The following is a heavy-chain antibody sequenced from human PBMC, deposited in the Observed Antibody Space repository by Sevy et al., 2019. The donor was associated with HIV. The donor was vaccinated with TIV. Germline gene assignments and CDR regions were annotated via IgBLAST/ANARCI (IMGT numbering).Heavy chain of an antibody. D-gene: IGHD6-19*01. J-gene: IGHJ4*02. V-gene: IGHV5-51*01. Sequence: GESLKISCQGSGYTFTSYWISWVRQMPGKGLEWMGIIYPGDSDTRYSPSFQGQVTISVDKSISTAYLQWSSLKASDTAIYYCARGSLTVVGRFDYWGQGTLVTVSS. CDR3: ARGSLTVVGRFDY. CDR2: IYPGDSDT. CDR1: GYTFTSYW.